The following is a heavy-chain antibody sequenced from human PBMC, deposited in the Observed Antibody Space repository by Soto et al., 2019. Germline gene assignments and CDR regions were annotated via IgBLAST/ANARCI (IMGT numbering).Heavy chain of an antibody. CDR2: ISAHNGHT. V-gene: IGHV1-18*01. CDR1: GYTFTSYG. Sequence: SGQVSCKASGYTFTSYGISWVRQAPVQGLEWVGWISAHNGHTRYAQTLQGRITMTTDTFTNTAYMELTSLTSDDTAVYYCARDWSRYYDSSGLMWFYWGQGTLVTVSS. D-gene: IGHD3-22*01. J-gene: IGHJ4*02. CDR3: ARDWSRYYDSSGLMWFY.